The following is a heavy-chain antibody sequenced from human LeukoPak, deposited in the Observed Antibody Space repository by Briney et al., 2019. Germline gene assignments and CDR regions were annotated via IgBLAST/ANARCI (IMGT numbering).Heavy chain of an antibody. J-gene: IGHJ1*01. CDR3: ARGGSYSEYLQH. D-gene: IGHD1-26*01. Sequence: GASVKVSCKASGYTFTGYYLHWVRQAPGQGLEWMGWINPNSGGTNYAQKFQGRVTVTSDTSITTAYMELSRLRSDDTALYYCARGGSYSEYLQHWGQGTLVTVSS. V-gene: IGHV1-2*02. CDR1: GYTFTGYY. CDR2: INPNSGGT.